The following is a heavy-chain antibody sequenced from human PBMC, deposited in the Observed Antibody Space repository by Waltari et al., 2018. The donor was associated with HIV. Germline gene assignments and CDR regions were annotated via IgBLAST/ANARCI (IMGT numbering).Heavy chain of an antibody. CDR1: GGTFSSYA. CDR2: IIPIFGTA. V-gene: IGHV1-69*01. J-gene: IGHJ4*02. CDR3: ARGSWDYVWGSYQTIRYFDY. D-gene: IGHD3-16*02. Sequence: QVQLVQSGAEVKKPGSSVNVSCKASGGTFSSYAISWVRKAPGQGLELMGGIIPIFGTANYAQKFQGRVTITADESTSTAYMELSSLRSEDTAVYYCARGSWDYVWGSYQTIRYFDYWGQGTLVTVSS.